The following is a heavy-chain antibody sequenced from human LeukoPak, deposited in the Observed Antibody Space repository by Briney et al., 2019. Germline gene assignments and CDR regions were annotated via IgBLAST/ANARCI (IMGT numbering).Heavy chain of an antibody. V-gene: IGHV1-2*02. D-gene: IGHD3-22*01. CDR3: ARVSSRYYDSSGYLQRFDY. CDR2: SNPNSGGT. Sequence: GASVMVSCKASGYTFTGYYMHWVRQAPGQGLEWMGWSNPNSGGTNYAQKFQGRVSMTRDTSISTAYMELSRLRSDDTAVYYCARVSSRYYDSSGYLQRFDYWGQGTLVTVSS. CDR1: GYTFTGYY. J-gene: IGHJ4*02.